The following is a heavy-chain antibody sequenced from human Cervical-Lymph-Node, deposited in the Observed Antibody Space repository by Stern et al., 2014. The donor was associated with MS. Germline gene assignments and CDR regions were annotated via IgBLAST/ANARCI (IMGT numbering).Heavy chain of an antibody. V-gene: IGHV5-51*03. D-gene: IGHD5-12*01. CDR1: GYLFDDYW. J-gene: IGHJ4*02. CDR2: IFPRDSNT. Sequence: VQLVESGAEVKKPGESLKISCEASGYLFDDYWIGWVRQMSGRGLELVAIIFPRDSNTRYSPSVQGQVTISADKSFSPAYLQWGGLRASDPAFFYCARSPATPSGYDRFDYWGQGALVTVSS. CDR3: ARSPATPSGYDRFDY.